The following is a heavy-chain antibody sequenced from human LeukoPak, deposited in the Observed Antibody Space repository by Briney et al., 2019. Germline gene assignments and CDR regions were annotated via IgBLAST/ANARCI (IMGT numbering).Heavy chain of an antibody. CDR2: TYYKSDWHY. D-gene: IGHD3-9*01. CDR1: GDSVSSNSVG. Sequence: SQTLSLTCAISGDSVSSNSVGWNWIRQSPSRGLEWLGRTYYKSDWHYDYAVSVKSRITINADTSKNQFFLRLNSVTPEDTAVYYCARGPWHHYYDILTGFLGEIGDAFDIWGQGTMVTVSS. V-gene: IGHV6-1*01. CDR3: ARGPWHHYYDILTGFLGEIGDAFDI. J-gene: IGHJ3*02.